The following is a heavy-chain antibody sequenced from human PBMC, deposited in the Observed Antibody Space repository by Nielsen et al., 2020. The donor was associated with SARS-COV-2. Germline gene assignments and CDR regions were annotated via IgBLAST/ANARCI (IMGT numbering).Heavy chain of an antibody. CDR2: ISSTSSYI. V-gene: IGHV3-21*01. CDR3: AREQRDYSDHIKWFDS. CDR1: GFIFVSYT. Sequence: GSLTLSCAASGFIFVSYTMTYFRQAPGKVLECVSSISSTSSYIYYADSVKGRFTISRDNAESSLYLQMNSLRAEDTAVYYCAREQRDYSDHIKWFDSWGQGTLVTVSS. D-gene: IGHD3-22*01. J-gene: IGHJ5*01.